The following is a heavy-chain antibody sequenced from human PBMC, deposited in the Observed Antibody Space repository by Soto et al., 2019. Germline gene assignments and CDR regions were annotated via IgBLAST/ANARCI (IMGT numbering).Heavy chain of an antibody. D-gene: IGHD2-8*01. Sequence: EVQLLESGGGLVQPGGSLRLSCAASGFSFSTYTMSWVRRAPGKGLEWGSAISGSGGSPSYADSVQGRFTISRDNPKKTLYLQMNSLRAEDTAVYYCAKARCTTSNCYVPDYWGQGTLVTVSS. CDR2: ISGSGGSP. V-gene: IGHV3-23*01. J-gene: IGHJ4*02. CDR1: GFSFSTYT. CDR3: AKARCTTSNCYVPDY.